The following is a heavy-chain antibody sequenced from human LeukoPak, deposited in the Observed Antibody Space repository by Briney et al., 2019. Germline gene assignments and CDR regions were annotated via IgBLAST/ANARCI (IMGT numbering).Heavy chain of an antibody. CDR3: ARGIIPGNWFDP. CDR2: IYTRGST. J-gene: IGHJ5*02. V-gene: IGHV4-4*08. D-gene: IGHD3-3*01. CDR1: GGSISSFY. Sequence: SETLSLTCSVSGGSISSFYWSWIRQPPGKGLEWIGYIYTRGSTNYTPSLKSRVTICVDTSKNHSPLKLNSVTAADTAVYCWARGIIPGNWFDPWGQGTLVTVSS.